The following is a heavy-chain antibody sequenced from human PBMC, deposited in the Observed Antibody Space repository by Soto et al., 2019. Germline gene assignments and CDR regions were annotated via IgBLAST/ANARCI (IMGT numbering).Heavy chain of an antibody. Sequence: QVQLVQSGAEVKKPGASVKVSCKASGYTFTGYYMHWVRQAPGQGLEWMGWINPNSGGTNYAQKFQGRVTMTRDTSIRTAYMELSRLRSDDTAVYYCGAYSSSGAAWGNYYYYYGMDVWGQGSTVTVS. D-gene: IGHD6-6*01. CDR3: GAYSSSGAAWGNYYYYYGMDV. J-gene: IGHJ6*02. V-gene: IGHV1-2*02. CDR2: INPNSGGT. CDR1: GYTFTGYY.